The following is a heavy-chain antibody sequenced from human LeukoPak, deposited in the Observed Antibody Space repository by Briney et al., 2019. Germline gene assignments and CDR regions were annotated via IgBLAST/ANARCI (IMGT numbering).Heavy chain of an antibody. CDR3: AKGGYGSGKIYYYYYYGMDV. D-gene: IGHD3-10*01. Sequence: GGSLRLSCAASGFTFSSYAMSWVRQAPGKGLEWVSAISGSGGSTYHADSAKGRFTVSRDNTKNTLYLQMNSLRAEDTAVYYCAKGGYGSGKIYYYYYYGMDVWGQGTTVTVSS. CDR1: GFTFSSYA. V-gene: IGHV3-23*01. J-gene: IGHJ6*02. CDR2: ISGSGGST.